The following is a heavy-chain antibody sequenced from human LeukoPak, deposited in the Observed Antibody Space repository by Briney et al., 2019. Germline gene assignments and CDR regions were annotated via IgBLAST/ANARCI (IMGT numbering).Heavy chain of an antibody. Sequence: GGSLRLSCAASGFTFTTYAMSWVRQAPGKGLEWVASLSGNEDLVWYPDSLRGRFTISRDNSKNTLYLQLNSLRVEDTAVYYCAKDRRGSGWYGGFDSWGQGMLVTVSA. J-gene: IGHJ4*02. D-gene: IGHD6-19*01. CDR2: LSGNEDLV. V-gene: IGHV3-23*01. CDR3: AKDRRGSGWYGGFDS. CDR1: GFTFTTYA.